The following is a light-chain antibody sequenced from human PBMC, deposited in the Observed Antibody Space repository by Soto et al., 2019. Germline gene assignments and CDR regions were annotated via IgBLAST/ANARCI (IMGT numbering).Light chain of an antibody. CDR1: SSDVGGYNY. CDR3: SSYTSSRTWV. CDR2: EVS. V-gene: IGLV2-14*01. J-gene: IGLJ2*01. Sequence: QSALTQPASVSGSPGQSITISCTGTSSDVGGYNYVSWYQQHPGKAPRVLIYEVSNRPAGVSDRFSGSKSGNTASLTISGLQADDEAEYYCSSYTSSRTWVFGGGTKLTVL.